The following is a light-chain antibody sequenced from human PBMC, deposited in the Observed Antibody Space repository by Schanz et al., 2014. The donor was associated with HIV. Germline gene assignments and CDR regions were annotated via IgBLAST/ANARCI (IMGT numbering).Light chain of an antibody. CDR3: QQYYRTPWT. J-gene: IGKJ1*01. V-gene: IGKV1-9*01. Sequence: IQLTQSPSSLSASVGDRVTITCRASQGISSYLAWYQQKPGKAPKLLIYAASTLQSGVPSRFSGSGSGTDFTLTISSLQPEDVAVYYCQQYYRTPWTFGQGTKVEIK. CDR1: QGISSY. CDR2: AAS.